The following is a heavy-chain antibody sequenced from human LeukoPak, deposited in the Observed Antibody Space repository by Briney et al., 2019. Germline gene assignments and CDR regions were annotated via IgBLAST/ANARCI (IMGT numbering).Heavy chain of an antibody. J-gene: IGHJ4*02. V-gene: IGHV3-30*18. CDR2: ISYDGSNK. Sequence: QPGGSLRLSCAASGFTFSSYGMHWVRQAPGKGLEWVAVISYDGSNKYYADSVKGRFTISRDNSKNTLYLQMNSLRADDTAVYYCAKDISGGDCPDYWGQGTLVTVSS. D-gene: IGHD2-21*02. CDR3: AKDISGGDCPDY. CDR1: GFTFSSYG.